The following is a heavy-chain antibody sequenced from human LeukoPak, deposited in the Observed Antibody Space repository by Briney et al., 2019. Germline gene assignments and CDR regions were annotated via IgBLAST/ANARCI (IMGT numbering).Heavy chain of an antibody. J-gene: IGHJ4*02. Sequence: GGSLRLSCAASGFTFSDYYMSWIRQAPGKGLEWVSYISSSSSSYTNYADSVKGRFTISGDNAKNSLYLQMNSPRAEDTAVYYCARDLTSSSATIDYWGQGTLVTVSS. CDR1: GFTFSDYY. D-gene: IGHD5-12*01. CDR2: ISSSSSSYT. CDR3: ARDLTSSSATIDY. V-gene: IGHV3-11*05.